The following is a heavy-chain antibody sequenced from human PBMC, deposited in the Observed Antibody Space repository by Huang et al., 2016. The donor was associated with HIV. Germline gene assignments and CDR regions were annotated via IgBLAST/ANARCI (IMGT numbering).Heavy chain of an antibody. CDR2: ISSNGNYL. D-gene: IGHD2-21*01. Sequence: EEQLVESGGGLIKPGGSLRLSCAASTFTFNSDTMNWVRQAPGKGLEWVAAISSNGNYLYYTDSVKGRFNISRDNAKKSLYLQMDSLRVDDTAVYYCARENLINWFDPWGPGTLVTVSS. CDR3: ARENLINWFDP. J-gene: IGHJ5*02. V-gene: IGHV3-21*01. CDR1: TFTFNSDT.